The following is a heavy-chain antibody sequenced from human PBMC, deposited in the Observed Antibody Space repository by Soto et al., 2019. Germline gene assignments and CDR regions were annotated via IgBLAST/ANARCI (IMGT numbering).Heavy chain of an antibody. D-gene: IGHD3-22*01. CDR2: ISYDGSNK. CDR3: AKPPYYDGFPDY. Sequence: LRLSCAASGFTFSSYGMHWVRQAPGKGLEWVAVISYDGSNKYYADSVKGRFTISRDNSKNTLYLQMNSLRAEDTAVYYCAKPPYYDGFPDYWGQGTLVTVSS. V-gene: IGHV3-30*18. CDR1: GFTFSSYG. J-gene: IGHJ4*02.